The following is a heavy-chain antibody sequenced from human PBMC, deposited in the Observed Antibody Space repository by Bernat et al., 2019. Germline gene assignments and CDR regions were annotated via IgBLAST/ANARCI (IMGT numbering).Heavy chain of an antibody. D-gene: IGHD3-10*01. J-gene: IGHJ6*02. CDR2: ISAYNGNT. CDR1: GYTFTSYG. CDR3: ARDLVEGVTMVRGVIRPKYYYGMDV. V-gene: IGHV1-18*01. Sequence: QVQLVQSGAEVKKPGASVKVSCKASGYTFTSYGISWVRQAPGQGLEWMGWISAYNGNTNYAQKLQGRVTMTTDTSTSTAYMELRSLRSDDTAVYYCARDLVEGVTMVRGVIRPKYYYGMDVWGQGTTVTVSS.